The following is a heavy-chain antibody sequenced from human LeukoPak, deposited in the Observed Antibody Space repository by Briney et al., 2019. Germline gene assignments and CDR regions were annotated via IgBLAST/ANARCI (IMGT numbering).Heavy chain of an antibody. J-gene: IGHJ6*02. CDR1: GFTFRSYW. CDR3: ARVQGGAVAPVGGMDV. Sequence: PGGSLRLSCVASGFTFRSYWMSWVRQAPGKGLEWVASIKPDGSEEHYVDSAKGRLTISRDNAKDSLYLQMNSLRGEDTAVYYCARVQGGAVAPVGGMDVWGQGTTVTVSS. CDR2: IKPDGSEE. D-gene: IGHD6-19*01. V-gene: IGHV3-7*03.